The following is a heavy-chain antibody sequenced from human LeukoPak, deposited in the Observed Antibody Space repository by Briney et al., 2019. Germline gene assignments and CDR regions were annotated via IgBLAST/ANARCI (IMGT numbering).Heavy chain of an antibody. CDR1: GLTFSDHY. J-gene: IGHJ5*02. CDR2: TRNKANSYTT. CDR3: ARGSDSPIDP. Sequence: GGSLRLSCAASGLTFSDHYMDWVRQAPGQGLESVGRTRNKANSYTTEYAASVKGRFTLSSDDSKKSLYLQMHSLKTEATPLSYCARGSDSPIDPWGQGTLVTVSS. V-gene: IGHV3-72*01. D-gene: IGHD2-15*01.